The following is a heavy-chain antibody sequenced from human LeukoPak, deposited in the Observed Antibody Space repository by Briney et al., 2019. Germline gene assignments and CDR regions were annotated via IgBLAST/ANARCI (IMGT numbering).Heavy chain of an antibody. CDR3: AKGGGYEAQYYYYYLDV. V-gene: IGHV3-48*01. D-gene: IGHD5-12*01. J-gene: IGHJ6*03. CDR1: GFTFDDYG. Sequence: GGSLRLSCAASGFTFDDYGMSWVRQAPGKGLEWVSYISSSSSTIYYADSVKGRFTISRDNAKNSLYLQMNSLRAEDTAVYYCAKGGGYEAQYYYYYLDVWGKGTTVTISS. CDR2: ISSSSSTI.